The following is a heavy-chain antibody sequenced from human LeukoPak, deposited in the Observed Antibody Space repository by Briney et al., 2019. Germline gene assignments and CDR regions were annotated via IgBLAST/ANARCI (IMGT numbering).Heavy chain of an antibody. J-gene: IGHJ4*02. V-gene: IGHV4-4*07. D-gene: IGHD2-2*01. CDR3: ASLVVPAGCFDY. Sequence: SETLSLTCTVSGGSISTYYWSWIWQPAGKGLEWIGRIYTSGSTNYNPSLKSRVTISVDTSKNQFSLKLSSVTAADTAVYYCASLVVPAGCFDYWGQGTLVTVSS. CDR1: GGSISTYY. CDR2: IYTSGST.